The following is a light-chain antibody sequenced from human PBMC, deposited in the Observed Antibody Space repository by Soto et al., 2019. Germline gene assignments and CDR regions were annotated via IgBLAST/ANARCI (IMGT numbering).Light chain of an antibody. CDR2: DAT. CDR1: QSISVN. V-gene: IGKV3-15*01. J-gene: IGKJ1*01. CDR3: QQRNLWPWT. Sequence: EIVMTQSPATLSVSPGERVTLSCRASQSISVNLAWFQQKPGQAPRLLIYDATNRATGIPARFSGSGSGTEFTLTISSLQSEDFAVYYCQQRNLWPWTFGQGTKVEI.